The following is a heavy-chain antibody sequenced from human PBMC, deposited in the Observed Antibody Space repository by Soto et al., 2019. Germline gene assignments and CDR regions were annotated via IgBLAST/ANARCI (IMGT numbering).Heavy chain of an antibody. V-gene: IGHV1-2*04. D-gene: IGHD3-3*01. CDR2: INPNSGGT. CDR1: GYTFTGYY. Sequence: ASVKVSCKASGYTFTGYYMHWVRQAPGQGLEWMGWINPNSGGTNYAQKFQGWVTMTRDTSISTAYMELNSLRAEDTAVYYCATPYYFFWSGYYSAQYYYYYGMDVWGQGTTVTVSS. J-gene: IGHJ6*02. CDR3: ATPYYFFWSGYYSAQYYYYYGMDV.